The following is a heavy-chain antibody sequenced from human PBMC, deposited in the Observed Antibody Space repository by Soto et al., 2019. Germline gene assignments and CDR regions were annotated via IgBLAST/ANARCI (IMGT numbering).Heavy chain of an antibody. CDR1: GFSFRNYG. V-gene: IGHV3-30*18. J-gene: IGHJ2*01. CDR3: GKSAFCNGGNCYWYFDR. Sequence: QVQLVESGGGVVQPGRSLRLSCVASGFSFRNYGMHWVRQAPGKGLEWVAVISYDGSIEYFADSVKGRFTISRDNSKNTLFLQMNSLRIEDTAVYYCGKSAFCNGGNCYWYFDRWGRGTLVTVSS. D-gene: IGHD2-8*01. CDR2: ISYDGSIE.